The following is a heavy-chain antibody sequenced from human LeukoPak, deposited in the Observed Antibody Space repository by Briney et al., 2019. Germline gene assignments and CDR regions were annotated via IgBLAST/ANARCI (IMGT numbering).Heavy chain of an antibody. D-gene: IGHD2-2*01. CDR3: ARVIVVVPAAWEDAFDI. CDR2: IYYSGST. V-gene: IGHV4-59*08. Sequence: PSETLSLTCTVSGGSISSYYWSWIRQPPGKGLEWIGYIYYSGSTNYNPSLKSRVTISVDTSKNQFSLKLSSVTAADTAVYYCARVIVVVPAAWEDAFDIWGQGTMVTVSS. J-gene: IGHJ3*02. CDR1: GGSISSYY.